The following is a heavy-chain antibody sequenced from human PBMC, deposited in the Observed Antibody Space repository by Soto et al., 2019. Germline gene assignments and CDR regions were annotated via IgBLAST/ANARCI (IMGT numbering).Heavy chain of an antibody. Sequence: QVQLVESGGGVVQPGRSLRLSCAASGFTFSSYAMHWVRQAPGKGLEWVAVISYDGSNKYYADSVKGRFTISRDNAKNSLYLQMNSLRAEDTAVYYCARVLITMIVGEGAFDIWGQGTMVTVSS. V-gene: IGHV3-30-3*01. CDR1: GFTFSSYA. CDR2: ISYDGSNK. D-gene: IGHD3-22*01. J-gene: IGHJ3*02. CDR3: ARVLITMIVGEGAFDI.